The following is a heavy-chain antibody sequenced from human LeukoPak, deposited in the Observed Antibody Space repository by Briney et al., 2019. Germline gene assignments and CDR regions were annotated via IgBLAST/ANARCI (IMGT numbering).Heavy chain of an antibody. CDR3: AREGGYSSIKIFDY. V-gene: IGHV4-34*01. D-gene: IGHD6-13*01. CDR2: INHSGST. J-gene: IGHJ4*02. Sequence: SETLSLTCAVYGGSFSGYYWSWIRQPPGKGLEWIGEINHSGSTYYNPSLKSRVTISVDTSKNQFSLKLSSVTAADTAVYYCAREGGYSSIKIFDYWGQGTLVTVSS. CDR1: GGSFSGYY.